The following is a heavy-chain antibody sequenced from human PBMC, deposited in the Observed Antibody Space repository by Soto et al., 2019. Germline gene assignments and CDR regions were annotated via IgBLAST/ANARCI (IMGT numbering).Heavy chain of an antibody. J-gene: IGHJ3*02. Sequence: QVQLVQSGAEVKKPGASVKVSCKASGYTFTSYGISWVRQAPGQGLEWMGWISAYNGNTNYAQKLQGRVTMTTDTSTNTAYMELRSLRSGDTAVYYCARDTDYYDSSGYYSRAFDIWGQGTMVTVSS. D-gene: IGHD3-22*01. V-gene: IGHV1-18*01. CDR1: GYTFTSYG. CDR2: ISAYNGNT. CDR3: ARDTDYYDSSGYYSRAFDI.